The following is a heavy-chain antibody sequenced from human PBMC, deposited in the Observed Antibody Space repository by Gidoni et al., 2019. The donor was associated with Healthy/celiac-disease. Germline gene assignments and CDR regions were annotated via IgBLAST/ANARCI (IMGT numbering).Heavy chain of an antibody. CDR2: ISYDGSNK. V-gene: IGHV3-30-3*01. CDR1: VFTSSSYA. D-gene: IGHD2-2*01. J-gene: IGHJ4*02. Sequence: QVQLVQSGGGVVPPARSLRLSCAASVFTSSSYAMHWVRQAPGKGLGWVAVISYDGSNKYYADSVKGRFTSSRDNSKNTLYLQMNSLRAEDTAVYYCARDGGYCRSTSCYQSYWGQGTLVTVSS. CDR3: ARDGGYCRSTSCYQSY.